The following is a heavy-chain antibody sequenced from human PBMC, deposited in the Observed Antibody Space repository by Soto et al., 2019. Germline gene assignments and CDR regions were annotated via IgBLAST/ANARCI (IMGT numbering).Heavy chain of an antibody. V-gene: IGHV1-24*01. Sequence: ASVKVSCKVSGYTLTELSMHWVRRAPGKGLEWMGGFDPEDGETIYAQKFQGRVTMTEDTSTDTAYMELSSLRSEDTAVYYCATNLRVTTPDAFDIWGQGTMVTVSS. J-gene: IGHJ3*02. CDR2: FDPEDGET. D-gene: IGHD4-17*01. CDR1: GYTLTELS. CDR3: ATNLRVTTPDAFDI.